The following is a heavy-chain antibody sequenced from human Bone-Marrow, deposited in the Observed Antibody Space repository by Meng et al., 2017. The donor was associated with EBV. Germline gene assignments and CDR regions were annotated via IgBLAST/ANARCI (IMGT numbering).Heavy chain of an antibody. V-gene: IGHV4-30-2*01. J-gene: IGHJ4*02. Sequence: EAASGSVNPYHTLYPTCVVPGGPIASGGYSWSWFRQPPGKGLEWIGYIYHSGSTSYNPSLKSRVTISVDRSKNQFSLKLNSVTAADTAVYYCARGDDSSGLDYWGQGTLVTVSS. D-gene: IGHD3-22*01. CDR2: IYHSGST. CDR3: ARGDDSSGLDY. CDR1: GGPIASGGYS.